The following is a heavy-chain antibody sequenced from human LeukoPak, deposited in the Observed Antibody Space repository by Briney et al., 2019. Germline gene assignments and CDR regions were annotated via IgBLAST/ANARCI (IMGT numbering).Heavy chain of an antibody. CDR1: GGSFSGYY. Sequence: PSETLSLTCAVYGGSFSGYYWSWIRQPPGKGLEWIGEINHSGSTNYNPSLKSRVTISVDTSKNQFSPKLSSVTAADTAVYYCVIGYYYHYWGQGTLVTVSS. J-gene: IGHJ4*02. CDR2: INHSGST. CDR3: VIGYYYHY. V-gene: IGHV4-34*01.